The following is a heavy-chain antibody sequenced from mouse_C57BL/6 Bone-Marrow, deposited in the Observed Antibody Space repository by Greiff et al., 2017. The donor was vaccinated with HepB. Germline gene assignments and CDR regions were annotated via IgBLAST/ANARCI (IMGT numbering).Heavy chain of an antibody. Sequence: QVQLQQSGAELVRPGASVTLSCKASGYTFTDYEMHWVKQTPVHGLEWIGAIDPETGGTAYNQKFTGKAILTADKSSSTAYMKLRSLTSEVSAVYYCTAPPPLLDDSSYDDYWGQGTTLTVSS. CDR2: IDPETGGT. CDR1: GYTFTDYE. V-gene: IGHV1-15*01. CDR3: TAPPPLLDDSSYDDY. J-gene: IGHJ2*01. D-gene: IGHD1-1*01.